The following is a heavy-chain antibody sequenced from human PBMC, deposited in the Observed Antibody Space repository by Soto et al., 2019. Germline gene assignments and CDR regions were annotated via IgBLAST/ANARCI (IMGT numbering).Heavy chain of an antibody. D-gene: IGHD5-12*01. J-gene: IGHJ4*02. Sequence: PGGSLRLSCAASGFTFSSYAMHWVRQAPGKGLEWVAVISYDGSNKYYADSVKGRFTISRDNSKNTLYLQMNSLRAEDTAVYYCARDAGEMATSIDYWGQGTLVTVSS. V-gene: IGHV3-30-3*01. CDR3: ARDAGEMATSIDY. CDR1: GFTFSSYA. CDR2: ISYDGSNK.